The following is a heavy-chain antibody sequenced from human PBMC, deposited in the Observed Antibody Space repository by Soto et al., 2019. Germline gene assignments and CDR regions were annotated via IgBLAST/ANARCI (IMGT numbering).Heavy chain of an antibody. V-gene: IGHV1-18*01. CDR2: ISAYNGKT. CDR1: GCTFTCYG. J-gene: IGHJ6*02. D-gene: IGHD5-12*01. CDR3: ARGGDVNYYHGMDV. Sequence: QVQLVQSGGEVKKLGASVKLSCTAYGCTFTCYGISWVRQAPGQGLEWMGWISAYNGKTNYAQNVQGRVTMTTDTSTRTAYMDLRSLRSDDTAVYYCARGGDVNYYHGMDVWGQGTTVTVSS.